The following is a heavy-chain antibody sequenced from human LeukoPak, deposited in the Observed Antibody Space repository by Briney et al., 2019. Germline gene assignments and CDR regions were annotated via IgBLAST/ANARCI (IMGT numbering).Heavy chain of an antibody. CDR2: IYYSGST. D-gene: IGHD3-10*01. V-gene: IGHV4-59*01. CDR3: ARATKSITMVRGVIEGGYYYYYYYMDV. Sequence: SETLSLTCTVSGGSISSYYWSWIRQPPGKGLEWIGYIYYSGSTNYNPSLKSRVTISVDTSKNQFSLKLSSVTAADTAVYYCARATKSITMVRGVIEGGYYYYYYYMDVWGKGTTVTISS. J-gene: IGHJ6*03. CDR1: GGSISSYY.